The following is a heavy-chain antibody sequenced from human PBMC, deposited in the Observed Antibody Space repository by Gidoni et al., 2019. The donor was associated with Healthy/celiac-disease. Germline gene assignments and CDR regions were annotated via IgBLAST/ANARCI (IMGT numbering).Heavy chain of an antibody. J-gene: IGHJ4*02. V-gene: IGHV3-30*04. CDR1: GLTFSSYA. CDR3: ARTTTSSWYPYYFDY. D-gene: IGHD6-13*01. Sequence: QVQLVESGGGVVQPGRSLRLACAASGLTFSSYAMHWVRQAPGKGLEWVAVISYYGSNKYYADSVKGRFTISRDNSKNTLYLQMNSLRAEDTAVYYCARTTTSSWYPYYFDYWGQGTLVTVSS. CDR2: ISYYGSNK.